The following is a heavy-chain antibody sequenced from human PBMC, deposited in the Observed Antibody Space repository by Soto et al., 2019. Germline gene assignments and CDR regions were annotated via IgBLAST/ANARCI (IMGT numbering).Heavy chain of an antibody. D-gene: IGHD2-15*01. CDR2: ISGSGGST. CDR3: AKALAAVGRSCSGGSCPPRWDY. J-gene: IGHJ4*02. CDR1: GFTFSSYA. V-gene: IGHV3-23*01. Sequence: EVQLLESGGGLVQPGGSLRLSCAASGFTFSSYAMSWVRQAPGKGLEWVSAISGSGGSTYYADSVKGRFTISRDNSKNTLYLQMNSLRAADTAVHYCAKALAAVGRSCSGGSCPPRWDYWGQGPLVTVYS.